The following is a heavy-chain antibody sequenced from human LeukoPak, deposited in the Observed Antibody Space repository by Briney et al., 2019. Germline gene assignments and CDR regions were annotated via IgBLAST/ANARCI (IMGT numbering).Heavy chain of an antibody. CDR1: GGSFSGYY. Sequence: PSETLSLTCAVYGGSFSGYYWSWIRQPPGKGLEWIGEINHSGSTNYNPSLKSRVTISVDTSKNQFSLKLSSVTAADTAVYYCARRPDYDILTGYRDYWGQGTLVTVSS. CDR3: ARRPDYDILTGYRDY. V-gene: IGHV4-34*01. J-gene: IGHJ4*02. D-gene: IGHD3-9*01. CDR2: INHSGST.